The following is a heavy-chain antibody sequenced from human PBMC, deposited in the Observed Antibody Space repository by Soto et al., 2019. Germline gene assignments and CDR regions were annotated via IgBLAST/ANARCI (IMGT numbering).Heavy chain of an antibody. Sequence: GGSQRLSCAASGFTFSSYSMNWVRQAPGKGLEWVSSISSSSSYIYYTDSVKGRFTISRDNAKNSLYLQMNSLRAEDTAVYYCASLVATGYWGQGTLVTVSS. CDR3: ASLVATGY. CDR1: GFTFSSYS. D-gene: IGHD5-12*01. V-gene: IGHV3-21*01. CDR2: ISSSSSYI. J-gene: IGHJ4*02.